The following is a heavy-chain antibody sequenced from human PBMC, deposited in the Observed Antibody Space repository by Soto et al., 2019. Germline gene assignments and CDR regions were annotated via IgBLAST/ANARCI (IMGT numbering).Heavy chain of an antibody. J-gene: IGHJ5*02. CDR3: AGRSSLASVQVYFGEISNYNWFDP. CDR1: NGSISSAIYY. D-gene: IGHD3-10*01. V-gene: IGHV4-39*01. CDR2: IYHSGST. Sequence: QLQLQESGPGLVKPSETLSLTCTVSNGSISSAIYYWGWIPQPPGKGLEWIGSIYHSGSTYYNPSLQGRVTISVDTSKNQFSLKLSSVTAADTAVYFCAGRSSLASVQVYFGEISNYNWFDPWGQGTLVTVSS.